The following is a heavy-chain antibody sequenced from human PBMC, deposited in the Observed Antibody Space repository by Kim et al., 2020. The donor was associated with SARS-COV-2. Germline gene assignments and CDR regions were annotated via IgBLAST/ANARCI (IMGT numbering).Heavy chain of an antibody. CDR3: AQSRCSTNCPLDF. J-gene: IGHJ4*02. CDR1: GFSFRDFA. D-gene: IGHD6-13*01. CDR2: IAANVVRT. V-gene: IGHV3-23*01. Sequence: GGSLRLSCAASGFSFRDFAMSWVRHAPGKGLVWVASIAANVVRTYYAYSVKGLFTIFRDNPKNTLYQQMNSLRADETGIYYCAQSRCSTNCPLDFWGQGTLVPVSS.